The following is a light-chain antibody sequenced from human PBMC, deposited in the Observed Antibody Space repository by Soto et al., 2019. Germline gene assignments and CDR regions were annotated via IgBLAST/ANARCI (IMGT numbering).Light chain of an antibody. CDR3: SSYTSSSISYV. CDR2: DVS. CDR1: SSDVGGYNY. Sequence: QSALTQPASVSGSPGQSITISCTGTSSDVGGYNYVSWYQQHPGKAHKLMINDVSNRPSGVSNRFSGSKSGNTASLTISGLQAEDEADYYCSSYTSSSISYVFGTGTKVTVL. J-gene: IGLJ1*01. V-gene: IGLV2-14*01.